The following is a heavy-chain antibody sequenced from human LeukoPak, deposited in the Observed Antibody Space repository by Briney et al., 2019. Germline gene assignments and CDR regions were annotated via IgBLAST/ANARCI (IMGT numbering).Heavy chain of an antibody. CDR3: ARGDTAMVNDGWPRFDY. CDR2: INPNSGGT. J-gene: IGHJ4*02. D-gene: IGHD5-18*01. V-gene: IGHV1-2*02. CDR1: GYTFTGYY. Sequence: ASVKVSCKASGYTFTGYYMHWVRQAPGQGLEWMGWINPNSGGTNYAQKFQGRVTMTRDMSTSTVYMELSSLRSEDTAVYYCARGDTAMVNDGWPRFDYWGQGTLVTVSS.